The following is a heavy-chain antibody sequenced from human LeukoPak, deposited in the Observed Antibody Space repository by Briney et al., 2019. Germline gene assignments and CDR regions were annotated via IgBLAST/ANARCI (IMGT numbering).Heavy chain of an antibody. Sequence: ASVKVSCKASGYTFSSYVINWVRQAPGQGLEWMGWIKADSGGTNYAQRFQGRVTMTRDTSISTVYMEVSRLRSDDTAVYHCATSGYPYNAFDIWGQGTMVTVSS. CDR2: IKADSGGT. D-gene: IGHD3-22*01. CDR3: ATSGYPYNAFDI. V-gene: IGHV1-2*02. CDR1: GYTFSSYV. J-gene: IGHJ3*02.